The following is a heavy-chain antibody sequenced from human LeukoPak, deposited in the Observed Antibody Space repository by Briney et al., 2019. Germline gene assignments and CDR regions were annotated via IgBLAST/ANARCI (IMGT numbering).Heavy chain of an antibody. Sequence: GGSLRLACAASGFTFSDYYMSWIGQAPGKGLERVSYISSSGSTIYYADSVKGRFTISRDNAKNSLYLQMNSLRAEDTAVYYCTTLSSPIYGIFWGKGTTVTVSS. CDR1: GFTFSDYY. D-gene: IGHD2/OR15-2a*01. V-gene: IGHV3-11*01. CDR2: ISSSGSTI. J-gene: IGHJ6*04. CDR3: TTLSSPIYGIF.